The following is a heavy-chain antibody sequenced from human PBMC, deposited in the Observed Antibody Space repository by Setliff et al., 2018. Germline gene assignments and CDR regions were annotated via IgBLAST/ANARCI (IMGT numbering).Heavy chain of an antibody. D-gene: IGHD2-15*01. Sequence: SETLSLTCTVSGGSISDSYYWGWIRQSPGKELEWIGGISHSANKYYNPSFRTGVTISVDMSKNQFSLKLSSVTAADTAVYYCARLVETSTWGNWFDPWGQGTLVTVSS. V-gene: IGHV4-39*01. CDR3: ARLVETSTWGNWFDP. CDR1: GGSISDSYY. CDR2: ISHSANK. J-gene: IGHJ5*02.